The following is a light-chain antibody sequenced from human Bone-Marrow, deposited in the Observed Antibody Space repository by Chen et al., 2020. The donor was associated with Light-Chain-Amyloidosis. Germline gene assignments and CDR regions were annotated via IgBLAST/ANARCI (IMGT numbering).Light chain of an antibody. CDR1: NSDVGNYNL. CDR3: CAYTGSSTWV. Sequence: QSALTQPASVSGSPGQSITLSCTPSNSDVGNYNLVSWYQHHPGKAPKLIIYGDFKRPSGVSNRFSGSKSGNTASLTISGLQNEDEAHYHCCAYTGSSTWVFGGGTKLTVL. V-gene: IGLV2-23*01. J-gene: IGLJ3*02. CDR2: GDF.